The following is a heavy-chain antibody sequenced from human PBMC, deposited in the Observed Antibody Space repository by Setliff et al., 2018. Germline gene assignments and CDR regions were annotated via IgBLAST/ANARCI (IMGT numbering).Heavy chain of an antibody. V-gene: IGHV3-48*01. CDR3: ARDGGEY. J-gene: IGHJ4*02. Sequence: GGSLRLSCAASGFTFSDSWMSWVRQAPGEGLEWVSYISSSSSTIYYADSVKGRFTISRDNAKNSLYLQMNSLRAEDTAVYYCARDGGEYWGQGTLVTVSS. CDR1: GFTFSDSW. D-gene: IGHD3-16*01. CDR2: ISSSSSTI.